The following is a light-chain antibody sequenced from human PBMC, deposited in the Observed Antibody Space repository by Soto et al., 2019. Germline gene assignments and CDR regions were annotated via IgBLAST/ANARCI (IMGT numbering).Light chain of an antibody. CDR3: QQYHSYSQT. V-gene: IGKV1-5*01. CDR1: QSIRSL. Sequence: DIQMTQSPSTLSASVGDRVTITCRASQSIRSLLAWYQQRPGEAPNLLIYDASSVKSGVPSRFSGSGSGTEFTLTISTLQPDDLATYFCQQYHSYSQTFGQGTKVEIK. J-gene: IGKJ1*01. CDR2: DAS.